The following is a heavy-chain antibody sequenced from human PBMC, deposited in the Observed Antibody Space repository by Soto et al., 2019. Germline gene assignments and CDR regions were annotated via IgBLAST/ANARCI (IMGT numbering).Heavy chain of an antibody. Sequence: QVNLVQSGAEVKKPGASVKVSCKASGYNFNGYYIHWVRQAPGQGLEWMGWMNPNTGGANYAQKFQGKVIMTTDTSISTAYLELRSLTSDDTAVYYCAKVISTIGSKQWLPQTKHQALDYWGQGTLVTVSS. D-gene: IGHD6-19*01. CDR1: GYNFNGYY. V-gene: IGHV1-2*02. J-gene: IGHJ4*02. CDR2: MNPNTGGA. CDR3: AKVISTIGSKQWLPQTKHQALDY.